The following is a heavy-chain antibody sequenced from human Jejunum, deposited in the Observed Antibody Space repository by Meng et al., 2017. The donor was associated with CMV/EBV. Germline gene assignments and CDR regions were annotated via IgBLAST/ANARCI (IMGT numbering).Heavy chain of an antibody. J-gene: IGHJ4*02. Sequence: FSSYWMHWVRQAPGKGLVWVARIDSDESNTSDESKTPSPDSLKGRFTISRDNAKNTLYLQMNSLRADDTAVYYCARSTPSQTDYWGWGQGTLVTVSS. D-gene: IGHD7-27*01. CDR2: IDSDESNT. CDR3: ARSTPSQTDYWG. V-gene: IGHV3-74*01. CDR1: FSSYW.